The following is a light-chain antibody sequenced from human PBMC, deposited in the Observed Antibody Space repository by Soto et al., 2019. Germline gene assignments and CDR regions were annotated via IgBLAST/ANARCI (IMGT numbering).Light chain of an antibody. CDR3: QQYNSYPWT. V-gene: IGKV1D-8*03. CDR1: QGISSY. Sequence: VIWMTQSPSLLSASTGDIVTISCRMSQGISSYLAWYQQKPGKAPKLLIYKASTLKSGVPSRFSGSGSGTQFTLTISSLQPDDFATYYCQQYNSYPWTFSQGTKVDIK. CDR2: KAS. J-gene: IGKJ1*01.